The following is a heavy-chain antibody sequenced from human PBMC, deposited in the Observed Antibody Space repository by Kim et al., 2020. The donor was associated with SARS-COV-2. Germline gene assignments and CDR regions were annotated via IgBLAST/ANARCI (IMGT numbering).Heavy chain of an antibody. Sequence: SETLSLTCAVSGGSISSSNWWSWVRQPPGKGLEWSGEIYHSGSTNYNPSLKSRVTISVDKSKNQFSLKLSTVTAADTAVYYCARHPRAKEYDYYYGMDVWGQGTTVTVS. CDR1: GGSISSSNW. V-gene: IGHV4-4*02. J-gene: IGHJ6*02. CDR3: ARHPRAKEYDYYYGMDV. CDR2: IYHSGST.